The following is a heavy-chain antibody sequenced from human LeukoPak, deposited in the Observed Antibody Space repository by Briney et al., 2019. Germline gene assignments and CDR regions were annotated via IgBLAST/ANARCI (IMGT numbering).Heavy chain of an antibody. CDR3: ARMGVAGIAAAGGWFDP. Sequence: GASVKVSCKASGGTFSSYAISWVRQAPGQGLEWMGGIIPIFGTANCAQKFQGRVTITADESTSTAYMELSSLRSEDTAVYYCARMGVAGIAAAGGWFDPWGQGTLVTVSS. CDR1: GGTFSSYA. D-gene: IGHD6-13*01. V-gene: IGHV1-69*13. J-gene: IGHJ5*02. CDR2: IIPIFGTA.